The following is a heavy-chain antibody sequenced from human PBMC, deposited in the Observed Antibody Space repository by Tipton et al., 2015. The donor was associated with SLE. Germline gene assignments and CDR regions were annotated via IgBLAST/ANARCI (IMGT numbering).Heavy chain of an antibody. Sequence: TLSLTCTISGGSISSSDSYWGWIRQPPGKGLEWIGSMYYCGSTYYNPSLESRVTMSLDTSKNQFSLKLNSVTAADTAVYYCARQRGYNYGLYNWFDPWGQGTLVTVSS. D-gene: IGHD3/OR15-3a*01. CDR2: MYYCGST. V-gene: IGHV4-39*07. J-gene: IGHJ5*02. CDR3: ARQRGYNYGLYNWFDP. CDR1: GGSISSSDSY.